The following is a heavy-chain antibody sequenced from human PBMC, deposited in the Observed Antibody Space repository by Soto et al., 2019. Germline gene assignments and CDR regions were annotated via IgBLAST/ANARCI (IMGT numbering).Heavy chain of an antibody. V-gene: IGHV3-30*18. CDR3: AKDLVGATPSLDY. D-gene: IGHD1-26*01. CDR1: GFTFSSYG. J-gene: IGHJ4*02. Sequence: GGSLRLSCAASGFTFSSYGMHWVRQAPGKGLEWVAVISYDGSNKYYADSVKGRFTISRDNSKNTLYLQMNSLRAEDTAVYYCAKDLVGATPSLDYWGQGTLVTVSS. CDR2: ISYDGSNK.